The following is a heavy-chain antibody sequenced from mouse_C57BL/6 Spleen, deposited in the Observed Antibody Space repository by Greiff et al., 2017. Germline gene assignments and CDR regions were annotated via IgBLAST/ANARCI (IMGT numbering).Heavy chain of an antibody. V-gene: IGHV5-15*04. J-gene: IGHJ4*01. CDR3: ARHGYDYAMDY. Sequence: EVMLVESGGGLVQPGGSLKLSCAASGFTFSDYGMAWVRQAPRKGPEWVAFISNLAYSIYYADTVTGRFTISRENAKNTLYLEMSSLRSEDTAMYYCARHGYDYAMDYWGQGTSVTVSS. CDR2: ISNLAYSI. D-gene: IGHD2-2*01. CDR1: GFTFSDYG.